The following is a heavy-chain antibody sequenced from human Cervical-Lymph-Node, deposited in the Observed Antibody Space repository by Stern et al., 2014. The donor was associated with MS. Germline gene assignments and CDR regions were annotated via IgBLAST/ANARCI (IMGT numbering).Heavy chain of an antibody. CDR2: IYYSGST. V-gene: IGHV4-59*01. D-gene: IGHD6-13*01. CDR1: GGSISSYY. CDR3: ARGGGSIAAAGTFDY. J-gene: IGHJ4*02. Sequence: QLQLQESGPGLVKPSETLSLTCTVSGGSISSYYWSWIRQPPGKGLEWIGYIYYSGSTNYNPSLKSRVTISVDTSKNQFSLKLSSVTAADTAVYYCARGGGSIAAAGTFDYWGQGTLVTVSS.